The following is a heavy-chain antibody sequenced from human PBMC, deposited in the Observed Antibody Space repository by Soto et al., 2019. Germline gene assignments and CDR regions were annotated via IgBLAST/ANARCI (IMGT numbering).Heavy chain of an antibody. Sequence: QMQLVESGGGVVQPGTSLRLSCGASGLTFSDYAFHWVRQAPGKGLEWVAVISYDGSNQFYADSVKGRFTTSRDNSRSTLYLQMNSLRVEDTAVYYCARKWGKDIVGTGTDFDNWGQGTLVTVSS. V-gene: IGHV3-30*03. D-gene: IGHD1-1*01. CDR2: ISYDGSNQ. J-gene: IGHJ4*02. CDR1: GLTFSDYA. CDR3: ARKWGKDIVGTGTDFDN.